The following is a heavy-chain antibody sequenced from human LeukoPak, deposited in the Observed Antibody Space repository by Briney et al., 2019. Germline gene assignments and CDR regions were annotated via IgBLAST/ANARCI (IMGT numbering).Heavy chain of an antibody. CDR2: VSYDGSNK. J-gene: IGHJ5*02. V-gene: IGHV3-30-3*01. Sequence: PGGSLRLSCAASGFTFSSYAMPWVRQAPGKGLEWVAVVSYDGSNKYYADSVKGRFTISRDNSKNTLYLQMNSLRAEDTAVYYCARDYMMVNWFDPWGQGTLVTVSS. D-gene: IGHD2-8*01. CDR3: ARDYMMVNWFDP. CDR1: GFTFSSYA.